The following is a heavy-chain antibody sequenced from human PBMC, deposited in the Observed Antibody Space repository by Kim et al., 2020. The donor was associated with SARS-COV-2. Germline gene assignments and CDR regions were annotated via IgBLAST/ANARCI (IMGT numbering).Heavy chain of an antibody. V-gene: IGHV4-31*08. CDR2: IFHTGRA. CDR3: ATCGRNYGNSFDL. CDR1: GGSITNSGNY. Sequence: SETLSLTCTLSGGSITNSGNYWSWIRHHPGKGLEWIAYIFHTGRAYYSPSLQSRVTISVDTSNNQFSLTLTSVTAADTGVYYCATCGRNYGNSFDLWGPG. D-gene: IGHD1-26*01. J-gene: IGHJ3*01.